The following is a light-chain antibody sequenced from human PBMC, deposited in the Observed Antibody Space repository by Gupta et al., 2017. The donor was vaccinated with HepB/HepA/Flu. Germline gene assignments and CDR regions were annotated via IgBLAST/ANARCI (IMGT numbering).Light chain of an antibody. CDR1: QSISTY. CDR2: DAS. CDR3: QQRVSTPFT. J-gene: IGKJ3*01. V-gene: IGKV1-39*01. Sequence: DIQMTQSPSSLSASIGDRVSITCRASQSISTYLNWYQQKPGTAPKLLIHDASRLQSGVPSRFSGIHSGSGFTLTISGLQPDDFATYYCQQRVSTPFTFGHGTKVEIK.